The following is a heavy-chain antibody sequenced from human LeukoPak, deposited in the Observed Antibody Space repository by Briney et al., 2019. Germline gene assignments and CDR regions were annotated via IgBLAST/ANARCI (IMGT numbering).Heavy chain of an antibody. D-gene: IGHD6-19*01. CDR1: GFTFSSYN. CDR3: AREQWLVLLAFDI. V-gene: IGHV3-48*03. CDR2: ISSSGSTI. J-gene: IGHJ3*02. Sequence: GGSLRLSCAASGFTFSSYNMNWVRQAPGKGLEWVSYISSSGSTIYYADSVKGRFTISRDNAKNSLYLQMNSLRAEDTAVYYCAREQWLVLLAFDIWGQGTMVTVSS.